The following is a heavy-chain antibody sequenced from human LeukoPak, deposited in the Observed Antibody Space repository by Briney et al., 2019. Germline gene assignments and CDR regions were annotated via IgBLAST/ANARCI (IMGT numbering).Heavy chain of an antibody. V-gene: IGHV3-9*01. J-gene: IGHJ6*02. CDR1: GFTFDDYA. Sequence: GRSLRLSCAASGFTFDDYAMHWVRQAPGKGLEWVSGISWNSGSIGYADSVKGRFTISRDNSKNTLYLQMNSLRAEDTAVYYCAETDYYYGMDVWGQGTTVTVSS. CDR3: AETDYYYGMDV. CDR2: ISWNSGSI.